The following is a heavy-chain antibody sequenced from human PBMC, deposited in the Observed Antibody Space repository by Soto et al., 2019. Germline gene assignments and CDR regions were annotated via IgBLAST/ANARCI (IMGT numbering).Heavy chain of an antibody. CDR2: IRGTTSAT. Sequence: EVQLVESGGGLVQPGVSLRLSCAASGFSFSTYSMTWVRQAPGKGLEWVANIRGTTSATYYADSVRGRFTISRDNARNSLFLQMNSLRDVDTAVYYCARDRTDQGRGSFSCAFWGQGTLVTVSS. CDR1: GFSFSTYS. V-gene: IGHV3-48*02. CDR3: ARDRTDQGRGSFSCAF. J-gene: IGHJ4*02. D-gene: IGHD1-26*01.